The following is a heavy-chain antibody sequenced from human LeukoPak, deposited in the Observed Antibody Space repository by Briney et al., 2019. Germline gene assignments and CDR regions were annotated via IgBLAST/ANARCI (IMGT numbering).Heavy chain of an antibody. D-gene: IGHD2-2*01. Sequence: GGSLRLSCTASGFTFSGSWMHWVRQDPGKGLVWVSRINPDGSSTTYADSVKGRFTISRDNAKNTLYLQMNSLRAEDTAVYYCARRYCSGTSCYPVSFWGQGTLVTVSS. CDR1: GFTFSGSW. J-gene: IGHJ4*02. CDR2: INPDGSST. V-gene: IGHV3-74*01. CDR3: ARRYCSGTSCYPVSF.